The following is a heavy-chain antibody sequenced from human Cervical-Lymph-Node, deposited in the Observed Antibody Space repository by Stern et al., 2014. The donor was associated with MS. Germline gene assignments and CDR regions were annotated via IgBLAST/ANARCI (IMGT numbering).Heavy chain of an antibody. D-gene: IGHD3-10*01. CDR2: IIPLFGAA. V-gene: IGHV1-69*06. CDR1: GGNFNNFA. Sequence: VQLVQSGAEVKKPGSSVTVSGKASGGNFNNFAISWVRQSHGQGFEWIGGIIPLFGAANYAQRFQGRVTITADKSTQTAYMELTSLRLEDTGVYYCARDSPLINETAFGVPWGQGTLVTVSS. CDR3: ARDSPLINETAFGVP. J-gene: IGHJ5*02.